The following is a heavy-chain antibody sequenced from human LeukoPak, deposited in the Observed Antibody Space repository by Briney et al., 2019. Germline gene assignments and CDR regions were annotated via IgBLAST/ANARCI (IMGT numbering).Heavy chain of an antibody. D-gene: IGHD1-26*01. V-gene: IGHV4-38-2*02. CDR1: GYSISSGYY. CDR2: IYHSGST. CDR3: ARDQGFGIVGATGYNWFDP. J-gene: IGHJ5*02. Sequence: PSETLSLTCTVSGYSISSGYYWGWIRQPPGKGLEWIGSIYHSGSTYYNPSLKSRVTISVDTSKNQFSLMLSSVTAADTAVYYCARDQGFGIVGATGYNWFDPWGQGTLVTVSS.